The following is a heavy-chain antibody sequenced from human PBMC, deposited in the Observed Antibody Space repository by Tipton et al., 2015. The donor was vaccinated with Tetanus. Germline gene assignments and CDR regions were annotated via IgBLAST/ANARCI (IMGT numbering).Heavy chain of an antibody. J-gene: IGHJ3*02. CDR3: AREGWGRLGVAVDT. D-gene: IGHD2-21*02. V-gene: IGHV3-30-3*01. CDR2: TSFDGSKR. Sequence: SLRLSCAASEFTFSSYAMHWVRQAPGKGLEWVAYTSFDGSKRDYADSVKGRFSISRDNSKNTLYLQMDRLRPEDTAVYYCAREGWGRLGVAVDTWGRGTKVTVSS. CDR1: EFTFSSYA.